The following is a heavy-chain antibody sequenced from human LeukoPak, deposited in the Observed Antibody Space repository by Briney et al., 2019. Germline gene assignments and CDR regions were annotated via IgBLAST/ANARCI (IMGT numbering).Heavy chain of an antibody. V-gene: IGHV3-33*01. J-gene: IGHJ3*01. CDR3: ARAVGPFDF. Sequence: PGGSLRLSCASSGFTFSTYGMHWVRQAPGRGREWVAVIWNGGSIKYYGDSVKGRFTISRDNSKNTLYLQMNSVRAEDTAVYYCARAVGPFDFWGPGTKVIVSS. CDR1: GFTFSTYG. CDR2: IWNGGSIK.